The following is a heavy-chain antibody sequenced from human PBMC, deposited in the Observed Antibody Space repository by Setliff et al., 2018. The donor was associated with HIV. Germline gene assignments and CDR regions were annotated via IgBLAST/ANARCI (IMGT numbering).Heavy chain of an antibody. J-gene: IGHJ3*02. V-gene: IGHV4-34*01. CDR2: INQGGST. Sequence: PSETLSLTCAVYGGSLSGDYWSWIRQPPGKGLEWIGEINQGGSTNYNPSLKSRVIISVDTSKNQLSLKLSSVTAADTAMYYCARGRGRTFYYDSSGSRAFDIWGQGTMVTVSS. D-gene: IGHD3-22*01. CDR1: GGSLSGDY. CDR3: ARGRGRTFYYDSSGSRAFDI.